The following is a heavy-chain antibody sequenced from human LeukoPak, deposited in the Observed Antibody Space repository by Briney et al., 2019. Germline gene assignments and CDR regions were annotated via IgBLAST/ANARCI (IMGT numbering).Heavy chain of an antibody. CDR1: GFTFSSYA. Sequence: GGSLRLSCAASGFTFSSYAMHWVRQAPGKGLEYVSAVSSNGDATYYANSVEGRFTISRDNSKNTLYLQMGSLRVEDMAVYYCARGGGYRGYGQDYWGQGTLVTVSS. CDR3: ARGGGYRGYGQDY. J-gene: IGHJ4*02. D-gene: IGHD5-12*01. CDR2: VSSNGDAT. V-gene: IGHV3-64*01.